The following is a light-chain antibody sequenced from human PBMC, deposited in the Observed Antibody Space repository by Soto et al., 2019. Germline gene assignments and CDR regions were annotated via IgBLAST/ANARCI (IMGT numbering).Light chain of an antibody. CDR3: QQYDTSPLT. V-gene: IGKV1-5*03. CDR1: QSVNSW. Sequence: DIQMTQSPSTLSASVGDRVTITCRAGQSVNSWLAWYQQKPGKAPKLLLYKASSLESGVPSRFSGSGSGTEFTLTISSLQPDDFGTYYCQQYDTSPLTYGGGTKVDIK. J-gene: IGKJ4*01. CDR2: KAS.